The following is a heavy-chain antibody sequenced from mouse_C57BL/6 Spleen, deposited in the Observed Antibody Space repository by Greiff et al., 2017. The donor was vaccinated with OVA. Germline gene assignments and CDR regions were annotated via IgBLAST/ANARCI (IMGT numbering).Heavy chain of an antibody. CDR2: IYPGDGDT. D-gene: IGHD2-1*01. Sequence: QLQQSGAELVKPGASVKISCKASGYAFSSYWMNWVKQRPGKGLEWIGQIYPGDGDTNYNGKFKGKATLTADKSSSTAYMQLSSLTSEDSAVYFCAGGYYGNDYYAMDYWGQGTSVTVSS. CDR3: AGGYYGNDYYAMDY. J-gene: IGHJ4*01. V-gene: IGHV1-80*01. CDR1: GYAFSSYW.